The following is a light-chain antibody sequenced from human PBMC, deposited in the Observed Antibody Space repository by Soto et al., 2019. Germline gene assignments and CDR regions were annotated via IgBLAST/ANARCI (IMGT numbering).Light chain of an antibody. CDR1: QSVSSSY. CDR3: QQYGSSPPRLT. Sequence: ENVLTQSPGTLSLSPGERATLSCRASQSVSSSYLAWYQQKPGQAPRLLIYGASSRATGIPDRFSGSGSGTDFTLTISRLEPEDVAVYYCQQYGSSPPRLTFGGGTKVEIK. V-gene: IGKV3-20*01. CDR2: GAS. J-gene: IGKJ4*01.